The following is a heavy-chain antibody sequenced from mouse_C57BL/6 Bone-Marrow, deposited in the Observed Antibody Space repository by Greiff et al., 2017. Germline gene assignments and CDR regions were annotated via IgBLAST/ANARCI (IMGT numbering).Heavy chain of an antibody. CDR1: GYTFTSYW. V-gene: IGHV1-64*01. J-gene: IGHJ2*01. CDR3: TRVWLRRRGYYFDY. CDR2: IHPNSGST. D-gene: IGHD2-2*01. Sequence: QVQLQQSGAELVKPGASVKLSCKASGYTFTSYWMHWVKQRPGQGLEWIGMIHPNSGSTNYNEKFKSKATLTVDKSSSTAYMQLSSLTSEDSAVYYGTRVWLRRRGYYFDYWGQGTTLTVSS.